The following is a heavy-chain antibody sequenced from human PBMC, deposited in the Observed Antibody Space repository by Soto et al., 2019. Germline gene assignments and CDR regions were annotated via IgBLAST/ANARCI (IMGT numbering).Heavy chain of an antibody. CDR2: ISSSSTSS. V-gene: IGHV3-11*05. Sequence: GGSLILSCAASGFTFSDSYMSWIRQAPGKGLEWVSYISSSSTSSNYADSMKGRFTISRDNAKNSLYLQMNSLRAEDTAVYYCARDNGGTFDYWGQGTLVTVSS. CDR3: ARDNGGTFDY. D-gene: IGHD2-8*01. J-gene: IGHJ4*02. CDR1: GFTFSDSY.